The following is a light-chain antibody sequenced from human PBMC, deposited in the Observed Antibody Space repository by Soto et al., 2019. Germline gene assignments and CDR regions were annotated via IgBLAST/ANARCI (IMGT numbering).Light chain of an antibody. J-gene: IGKJ1*01. CDR3: QLYGTSPRT. CDR2: GAY. Sequence: EIVLTQSPGTLSLSPGERATLSCRASQSVSSGYLAWYQQKPGQAPRLLIYGAYFRATGIPDRFIGSGSGTDFSLFISSLEPEDFAVFYCQLYGTSPRTFGQGTKVDIK. V-gene: IGKV3-20*01. CDR1: QSVSSGY.